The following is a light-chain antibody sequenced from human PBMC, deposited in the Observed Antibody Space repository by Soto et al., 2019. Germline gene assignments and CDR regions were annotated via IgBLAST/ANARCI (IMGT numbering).Light chain of an antibody. J-gene: IGLJ1*01. Sequence: QSALTQPASVSGSPGQSITISGTGTSSDVGDYNYVSWYQQHPGKAPKLMIYDVSNRPSGVSNRFSGSKSGNTASLTISGLQAEDEADYYCSSYTSSSVYVFGTGTKLTVL. CDR1: SSDVGDYNY. V-gene: IGLV2-14*01. CDR3: SSYTSSSVYV. CDR2: DVS.